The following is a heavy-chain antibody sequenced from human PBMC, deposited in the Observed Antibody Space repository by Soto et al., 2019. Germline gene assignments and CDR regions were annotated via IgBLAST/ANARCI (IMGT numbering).Heavy chain of an antibody. Sequence: SVKVSCKASGFTFTSSAVQWVRQARGQRLEWIGWXVVGSXNTNYEKKFQXXVTITRDXXTSKDYMEMSSLRSEDTAVYYCAADWVDATGDVWGQGTTATVSS. CDR1: GFTFTSSA. CDR3: AADWVDATGDV. V-gene: IGHV1-58*01. D-gene: IGHD2-8*01. J-gene: IGHJ6*01. CDR2: XVVGSXNT.